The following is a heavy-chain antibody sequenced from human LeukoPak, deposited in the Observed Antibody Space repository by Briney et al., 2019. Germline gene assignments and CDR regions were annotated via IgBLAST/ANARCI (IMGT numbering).Heavy chain of an antibody. D-gene: IGHD3-10*01. J-gene: IGHJ4*01. Sequence: GGSLRLSCTASGFTFRNYWTGCVRQTPGKGLEWVANIDPDGSKKQYGDSVKGRYTTSRDNAKNSLDLQMSSLRAEDTAIYYCARIWYFGDNSWRYFDNWGHGTLVTVSS. V-gene: IGHV3-7*01. CDR2: IDPDGSKK. CDR1: GFTFRNYW. CDR3: ARIWYFGDNSWRYFDN.